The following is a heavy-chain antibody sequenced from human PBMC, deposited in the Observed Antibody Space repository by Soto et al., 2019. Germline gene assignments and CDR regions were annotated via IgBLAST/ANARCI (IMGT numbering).Heavy chain of an antibody. CDR2: IYHSGST. V-gene: IGHV4-4*02. CDR3: ARVSGSYYYGMDV. J-gene: IGHJ6*02. CDR1: GGSISSSNW. Sequence: QVQLQESGPGLVKPSGTLSLTCAVSGGSISSSNWWSWVRQPPGKGLGWIGEIYHSGSTNYNPSLKTRVTIAVDKSKNRFSLKLNSVTAADTAVYYCARVSGSYYYGMDVWGQGTTVTVSS.